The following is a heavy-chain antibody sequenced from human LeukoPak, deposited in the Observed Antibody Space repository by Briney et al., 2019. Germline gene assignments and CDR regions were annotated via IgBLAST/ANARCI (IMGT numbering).Heavy chain of an antibody. CDR3: ALQLSGAFDI. D-gene: IGHD5-24*01. CDR1: GFTFSYYA. CDR2: ISGSDSST. J-gene: IGHJ3*02. V-gene: IGHV3-23*01. Sequence: GGSLRLSCAGSGFTFSYYAMSWVRQAPGEGLEWVSTISGSDSSTYYADSVKGRFTISRDNSKNTLYLQMNSLRAEDTAVYYCALQLSGAFDIWGQGTMVTVSS.